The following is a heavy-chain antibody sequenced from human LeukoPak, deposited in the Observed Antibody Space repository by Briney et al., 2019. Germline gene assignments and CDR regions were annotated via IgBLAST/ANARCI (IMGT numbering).Heavy chain of an antibody. J-gene: IGHJ5*02. V-gene: IGHV5-51*01. Sequence: GESLKISCKGSGCSFTSYWIGWGRQMPGKGLEGMVIIYPGDSDTRYSPSLQRQVTISADKSISTAYLQWSSLKASDTAMYYCARQYLSGTPWFDPWGQGTMVTVSS. CDR2: IYPGDSDT. D-gene: IGHD6-19*01. CDR3: ARQYLSGTPWFDP. CDR1: GCSFTSYW.